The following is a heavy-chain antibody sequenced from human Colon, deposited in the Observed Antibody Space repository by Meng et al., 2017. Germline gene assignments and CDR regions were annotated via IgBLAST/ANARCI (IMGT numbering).Heavy chain of an antibody. CDR2: IYYSGST. CDR1: GGSVSSGSYY. CDR3: ARNYGP. V-gene: IGHV4-61*01. D-gene: IGHD4-17*01. Sequence: QLQLQESGPGLVMPSGTLSLTCTCSGGSVSSGSYYWSWIRQPPGKGLEWIGYIYYSGSTNYNPSLKSRVTISVDTSKNQFSLKLSSVTAADTAVYYCARNYGPWGQGTLVTVSS. J-gene: IGHJ5*02.